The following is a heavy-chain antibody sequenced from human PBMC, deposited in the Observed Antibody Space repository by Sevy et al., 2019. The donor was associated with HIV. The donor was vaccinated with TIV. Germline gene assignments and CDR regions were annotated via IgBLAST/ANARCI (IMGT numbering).Heavy chain of an antibody. CDR1: GFTFDNYG. CDR2: INWNGGNI. J-gene: IGHJ4*02. Sequence: GGSLRLSCVASGFTFDNYGLTWVRQAPGKGLEWVSGINWNGGNINYADSVKGRFTISRDNAKNSLYLQMNSLGAEDTALYYCARGYDSRWYFDYWGQGTLVTVSS. D-gene: IGHD3-22*01. CDR3: ARGYDSRWYFDY. V-gene: IGHV3-20*04.